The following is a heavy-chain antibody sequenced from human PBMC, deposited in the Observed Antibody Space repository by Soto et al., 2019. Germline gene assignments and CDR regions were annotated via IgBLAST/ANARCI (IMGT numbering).Heavy chain of an antibody. V-gene: IGHV3-53*01. J-gene: IGHJ2*01. CDR1: GFSVSNNY. Sequence: GGSLRLSCAASGFSVSNNYMTLVRQAPGRGLEWVSVVHSGGITYYADSVKGRFTISRDNSKNTVYLQMNSLRAEDTAVYYCAREGSTWDDWYFDLWGRGTPVPVS. CDR2: VHSGGIT. CDR3: AREGSTWDDWYFDL. D-gene: IGHD1-26*01.